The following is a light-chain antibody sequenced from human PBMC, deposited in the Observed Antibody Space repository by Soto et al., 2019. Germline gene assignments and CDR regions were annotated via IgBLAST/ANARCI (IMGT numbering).Light chain of an antibody. J-gene: IGKJ1*01. V-gene: IGKV3-20*01. CDR2: GAS. CDR3: QQYGSSGT. Sequence: EVVLTQSPATLSLSAGERATVSCRASQSVSNNYLAWYQQKPGQAPRLLIYGASNRATGIPDRFSGSGSGTDSTLTISRLEPEDFAVYYCQQYGSSGTFGQGTKVDIK. CDR1: QSVSNNY.